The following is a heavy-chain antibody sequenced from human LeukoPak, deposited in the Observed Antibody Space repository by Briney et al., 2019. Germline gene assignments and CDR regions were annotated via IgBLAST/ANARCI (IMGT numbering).Heavy chain of an antibody. CDR1: GGPISDYY. CDR2: INYSGNT. J-gene: IGHJ4*02. V-gene: IGHV4-59*13. CDR3: AREGRQDYVYFDY. Sequence: SETLSLTCTVSGGPISDYYWSGIRDPPGKGLEWIGYINYSGNTNYNPSLKSRVTISVDTSKNQFSLRLTSVTAADTAVFYCAREGRQDYVYFDYWGQGSLVTVSS. D-gene: IGHD4-17*01.